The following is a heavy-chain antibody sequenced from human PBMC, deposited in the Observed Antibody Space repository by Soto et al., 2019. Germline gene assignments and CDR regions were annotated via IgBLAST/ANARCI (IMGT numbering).Heavy chain of an antibody. Sequence: QVQLQESGPGLVKPSQTLSLTCTVSGGSISSGGYYWSWIRQHPGKGLEWIGYIYYSGSTYYNPSLKSRVTIAVDTSKNQFSLKLSSVTAADTAVYYCARKRGGAKLNWFDPWGQGTLVTVSS. V-gene: IGHV4-31*03. CDR3: ARKRGGAKLNWFDP. CDR1: GGSISSGGYY. D-gene: IGHD1-26*01. CDR2: IYYSGST. J-gene: IGHJ5*02.